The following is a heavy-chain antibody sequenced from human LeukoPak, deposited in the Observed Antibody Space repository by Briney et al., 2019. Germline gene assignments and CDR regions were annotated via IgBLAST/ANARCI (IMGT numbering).Heavy chain of an antibody. CDR2: ISYDGSNK. Sequence: PGRSLRLSCAASGFTLSSYGMHWVRQAPGKGLEWVAVISYDGSNKYYADSVKGRFTISRDNSKNTLYLQMNSLRAEDTAVYYCAKESGFDYWGQGTLVTVSS. V-gene: IGHV3-30*18. J-gene: IGHJ4*02. CDR1: GFTLSSYG. D-gene: IGHD3-3*01. CDR3: AKESGFDY.